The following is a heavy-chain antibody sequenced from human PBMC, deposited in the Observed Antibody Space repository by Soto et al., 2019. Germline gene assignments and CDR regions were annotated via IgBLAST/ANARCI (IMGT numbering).Heavy chain of an antibody. J-gene: IGHJ4*02. D-gene: IGHD3-22*01. CDR3: ARICYDSSGYWAYFAF. CDR1: GFSLSNASMV. CDR2: ISSNDEK. Sequence: QVTLKESGPVLVKPTETLTLTCTVSGFSLSNASMVVSWIRQPPGNALEWLAHISSNDEKSYSTSLKSRLTISKDTSKSQVVLTKTNMDPVDTATHDCARICYDSSGYWAYFAFWGQGTLVTV. V-gene: IGHV2-26*01.